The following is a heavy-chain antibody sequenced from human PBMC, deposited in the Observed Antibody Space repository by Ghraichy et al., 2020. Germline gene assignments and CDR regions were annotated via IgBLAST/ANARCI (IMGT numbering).Heavy chain of an antibody. V-gene: IGHV6-1*01. J-gene: IGHJ2*01. Sequence: SQTLSLTCAISGDSVASNIAAWNWIRQSPSRGLEWLGRTYYKSKWYNDYAVSVKSRITINPDTSKNQFSLQLNSVTPEDMAVYYCARDREVDWRPSYWYFDLWGRGTLVTVSS. CDR2: TYYKSKWYN. CDR1: GDSVASNIAA. CDR3: ARDREVDWRPSYWYFDL. D-gene: IGHD3-9*01.